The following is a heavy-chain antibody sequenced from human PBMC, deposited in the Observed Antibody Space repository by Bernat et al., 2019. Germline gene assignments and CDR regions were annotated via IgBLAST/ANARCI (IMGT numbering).Heavy chain of an antibody. CDR2: ISYDGSNK. CDR1: GFTFSSYG. J-gene: IGHJ4*02. CDR3: AKEGGLSGTNLSGY. Sequence: QVQLVESGGGVVQPGRSLRLSCAASGFTFSSYGMHWVRQAPGKGLEWVAVISYDGSNKYYADSVKGRFTISRGNSKNTLYLQMNSLRPEDTAVYFCAKEGGLSGTNLSGYWGQGTLVSVTS. V-gene: IGHV3-30*18. D-gene: IGHD3-10*01.